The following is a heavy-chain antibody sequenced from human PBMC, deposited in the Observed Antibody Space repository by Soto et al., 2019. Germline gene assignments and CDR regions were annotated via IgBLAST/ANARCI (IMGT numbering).Heavy chain of an antibody. CDR1: GFTFSSYA. J-gene: IGHJ6*02. D-gene: IGHD6-6*01. CDR2: ISCDGSNK. CDR3: ARDMSSSSRITYYYGMDV. V-gene: IGHV3-30-3*01. Sequence: PGGSLRLSCAASGFTFSSYAMHWVRQAPGKGLEWVAVISCDGSNKYYADSVKGRFTISRDNSKNMLYLQMNSLRAEDTAVYYCARDMSSSSRITYYYGMDVWGQGTTVTVSS.